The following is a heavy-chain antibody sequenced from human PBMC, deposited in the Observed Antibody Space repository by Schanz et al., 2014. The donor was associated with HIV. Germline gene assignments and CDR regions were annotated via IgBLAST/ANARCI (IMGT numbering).Heavy chain of an antibody. CDR2: IYYSGST. D-gene: IGHD6-13*01. CDR3: AREGMEQMVNILDV. J-gene: IGHJ6*02. CDR1: GGSISSYY. V-gene: IGHV4-59*12. Sequence: QVQLQESGPGLVKPSETLSLTCTVSGGSISSYYWSWIRQPPGKGLEWIGYIYYSGSTNYNPSLKSRVTISVDTSKNQFSLKLRSVTAADTAVYYCAREGMEQMVNILDVWGQGTRVNVSS.